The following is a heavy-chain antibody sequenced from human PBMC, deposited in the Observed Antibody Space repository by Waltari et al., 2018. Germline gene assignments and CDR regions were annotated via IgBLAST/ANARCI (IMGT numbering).Heavy chain of an antibody. CDR2: ISWNSGSI. J-gene: IGHJ4*02. CDR1: GFTFDDYA. Sequence: EVQLVESGGGLVQHGRSLRLSCAASGFTFDDYAMHWVRQAPGKGLEWVSGISWNSGSIGYADSVKGRFTISRDNAKNSLYLQMNSLRAEDTALYYCAKDKGSITMVRALDYWGQGTLVTVSS. CDR3: AKDKGSITMVRALDY. D-gene: IGHD3-10*01. V-gene: IGHV3-9*01.